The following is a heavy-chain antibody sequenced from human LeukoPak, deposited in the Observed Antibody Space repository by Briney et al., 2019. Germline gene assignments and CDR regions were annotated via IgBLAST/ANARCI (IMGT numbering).Heavy chain of an antibody. D-gene: IGHD6-13*01. V-gene: IGHV4-30-4*01. CDR1: GGSISSGDYY. CDR3: ASDPGIAAAGEGAFDI. J-gene: IGHJ3*02. Sequence: SETLSLTCTVSGGSISSGDYYWSWIRQPPGKGLEWIGYIHYSGSTYYNPSLKSRVTISVDTSKNQFSLKLSSVTAADTAVYYCASDPGIAAAGEGAFDIWGQGTMVTVSS. CDR2: IHYSGST.